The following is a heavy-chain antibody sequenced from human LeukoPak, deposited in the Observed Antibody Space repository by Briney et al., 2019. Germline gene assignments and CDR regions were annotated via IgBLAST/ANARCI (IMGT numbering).Heavy chain of an antibody. D-gene: IGHD2-21*01. Sequence: PSETLSLTCTVSGGSISSYHWIWIRQPPGKGLEGIGYIHYSGSTNYNPSLKSRVTTSVDTSKKQFSLKLRSVTAADTAVYYCARSVSWGLLVRDDAFDIWGQGTMVTVSS. CDR3: ARSVSWGLLVRDDAFDI. CDR2: IHYSGST. CDR1: GGSISSYH. J-gene: IGHJ3*02. V-gene: IGHV4-59*08.